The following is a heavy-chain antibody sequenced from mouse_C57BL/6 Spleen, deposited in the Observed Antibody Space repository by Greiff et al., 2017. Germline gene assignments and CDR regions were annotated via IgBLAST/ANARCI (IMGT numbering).Heavy chain of an antibody. J-gene: IGHJ4*01. CDR2: INPSTGGT. D-gene: IGHD1-1*01. V-gene: IGHV1-42*01. Sequence: DVKLVESGPELVKPGASVKISCKASGYSFTGYYMNWVKQSPEKSLEWIGEINPSTGGTTYNQKFKAKATLTVDKSSSTAYMQLKSLTSEDSAVYYCSREMDYYGSVYAMDYWGQGTSVTVSS. CDR3: SREMDYYGSVYAMDY. CDR1: GYSFTGYY.